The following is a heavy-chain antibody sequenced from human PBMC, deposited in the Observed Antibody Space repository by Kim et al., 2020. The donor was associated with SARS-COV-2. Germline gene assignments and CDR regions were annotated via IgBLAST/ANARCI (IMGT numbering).Heavy chain of an antibody. J-gene: IGHJ4*02. D-gene: IGHD3-10*01. Sequence: GESLKISCKGSGYSFTSYWIGWVRQMPGKGLEWMGIIYPGDSDTRYSPSFQGQVTISADKSISTAYLQWSSLKASDTAMYYCARPGPRISYGSGSYSDYWGQGTLVTVSS. CDR1: GYSFTSYW. CDR2: IYPGDSDT. CDR3: ARPGPRISYGSGSYSDY. V-gene: IGHV5-51*01.